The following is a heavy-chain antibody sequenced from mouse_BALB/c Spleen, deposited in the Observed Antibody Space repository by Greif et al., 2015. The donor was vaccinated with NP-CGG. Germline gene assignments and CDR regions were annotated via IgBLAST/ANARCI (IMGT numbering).Heavy chain of an antibody. V-gene: IGHV1-82*01. CDR2: IYPGDGDT. CDR3: ARWPHYYGYPEFAY. CDR1: GYAFSSSW. J-gene: IGHJ3*01. Sequence: QVQLQQSGPELVKPGASVKISCKASGYAFSSSWMNWVKQRPGQGLEWIGRIYPGDGDTNYNGKFKGKATLTADKSSSTGYMQLSSLTSVDSAVYFCARWPHYYGYPEFAYWGQGTLVAVSA. D-gene: IGHD1-2*01.